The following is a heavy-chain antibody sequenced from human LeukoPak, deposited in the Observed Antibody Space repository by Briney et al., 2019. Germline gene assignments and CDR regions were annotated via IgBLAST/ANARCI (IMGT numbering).Heavy chain of an antibody. CDR3: ARKAYGLDV. CDR1: GFTFSSYW. J-gene: IGHJ6*04. Sequence: GGSLRLSCAAAGFTFSSYWMSWVRQAPGNGLEWVAIINQDGSEKYYVDSVKGRFTISRDNAKNSLYLQMNSLRAEDTAVYYCARKAYGLDVWGRGTTVTGSS. CDR2: INQDGSEK. V-gene: IGHV3-7*03.